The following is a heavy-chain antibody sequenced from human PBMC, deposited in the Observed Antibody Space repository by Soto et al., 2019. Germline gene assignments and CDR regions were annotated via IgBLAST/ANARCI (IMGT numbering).Heavy chain of an antibody. D-gene: IGHD3-10*01. Sequence: QVQLVQSGAEVKKPGSSVKVSCKASGGSLTNYGVSWVRQAPGQGLEWMGGIIPVFGTANYAQKFQGRVTIAADESKSTVFMDVRSPRSEDTAVYYCARGDATKLGVTSYYGMDVWGQGTTVTVSS. V-gene: IGHV1-69*12. CDR3: ARGDATKLGVTSYYGMDV. CDR2: IIPVFGTA. J-gene: IGHJ6*02. CDR1: GGSLTNYG.